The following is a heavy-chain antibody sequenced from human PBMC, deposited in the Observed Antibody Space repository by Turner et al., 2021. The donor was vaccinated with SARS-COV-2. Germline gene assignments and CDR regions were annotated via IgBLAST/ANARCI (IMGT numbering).Heavy chain of an antibody. D-gene: IGHD2-15*01. Sequence: EVQLLESGGGLVQPGGSLRLSCAASGFTFSSYAMSWVRQAPWKGLEWVSAISGSGGRTYYADSVKGRFTISRDNSKNTLYLQMNSLRVEDTAVYYCAKDGYDGIYCSGGSCYSGWFDPWGQGTLVTVSS. CDR2: ISGSGGRT. J-gene: IGHJ5*02. V-gene: IGHV3-23*01. CDR1: GFTFSSYA. CDR3: AKDGYDGIYCSGGSCYSGWFDP.